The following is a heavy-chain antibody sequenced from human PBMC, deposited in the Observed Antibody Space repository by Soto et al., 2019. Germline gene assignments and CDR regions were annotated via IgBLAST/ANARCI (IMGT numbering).Heavy chain of an antibody. V-gene: IGHV2-5*02. Sequence: SGPTLVNPTQTLTLTCTFSGFSLSTSGVGVGWIRQPPAKALEWLGIIFWDDDKRYRPSLKRRVSITKDTSKNQLVLTMTNMDPVDTATYYCAHLAWKEMWPRAPVVNGGQGTPVTVSS. CDR3: AHLAWKEMWPRAPVVN. CDR2: IFWDDDK. CDR1: GFSLSTSGVG. J-gene: IGHJ4*02. D-gene: IGHD1-1*01.